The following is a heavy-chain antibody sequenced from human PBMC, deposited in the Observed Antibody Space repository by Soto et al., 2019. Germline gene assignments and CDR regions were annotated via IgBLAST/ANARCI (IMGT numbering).Heavy chain of an antibody. CDR1: GYAFTSHT. CDR3: AREPEDGVPGDY. CDR2: IIVSNGSP. D-gene: IGHD3-3*01. J-gene: IGHJ4*02. V-gene: IGHV1-3*01. Sequence: QVHLVQSGAEVKEPGASVRVSCKASGYAFTSHTIHWARQAPGQGLEWMGWIIVSNGSPRYAPQFQGRVTFGRDTSATTAYMELSSLTSEDTAVYYCAREPEDGVPGDYWGQGPPVVVSS.